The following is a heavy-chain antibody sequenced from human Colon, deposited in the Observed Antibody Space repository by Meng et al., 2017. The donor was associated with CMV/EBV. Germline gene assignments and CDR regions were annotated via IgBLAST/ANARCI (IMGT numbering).Heavy chain of an antibody. CDR3: ARVNDHFGLDV. J-gene: IGHJ6*02. CDR2: IKQDGSEK. V-gene: IGHV3-7*01. Sequence: GESLKISCAGSQFTFSNFWMNWVRQAPGKGLEWVANIKQDGSEKYYVDSVKGRFTISRDNARNSLYLQMNSLRVEDTAVYFCARVNDHFGLDVWGQGTTVTVSS. CDR1: QFTFSNFW.